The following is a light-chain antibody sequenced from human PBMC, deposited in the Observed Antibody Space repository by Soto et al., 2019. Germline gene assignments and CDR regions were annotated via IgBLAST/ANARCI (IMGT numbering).Light chain of an antibody. CDR2: EVS. V-gene: IGLV2-8*01. Sequence: QSALTQPPSASGSPGQSVTISCTGTSSDVGGYNYVSWYQQHPGKAPKLMISEVSKRPSGVPDRFSGSKSGNTAPLTVSGLQAEDEADYYCSSFAGSNVVFGGGTKVTVL. CDR3: SSFAGSNVV. CDR1: SSDVGGYNY. J-gene: IGLJ2*01.